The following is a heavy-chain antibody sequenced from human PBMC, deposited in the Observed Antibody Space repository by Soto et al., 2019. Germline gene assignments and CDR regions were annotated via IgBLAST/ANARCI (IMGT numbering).Heavy chain of an antibody. CDR2: FDPEDGET. CDR3: ATERMLSYDFWSGFGWFDP. D-gene: IGHD3-3*01. CDR1: GYTRTELS. J-gene: IGHJ5*02. V-gene: IGHV1-24*01. Sequence: ASGKVSCKVSGYTRTELSIHWVRQAPGKGLEWMGGFDPEDGETIYAQKFQGRVTMTEDTSTDTAYMELSSLRSEDTAVYYCATERMLSYDFWSGFGWFDPWGQGTLVTVSS.